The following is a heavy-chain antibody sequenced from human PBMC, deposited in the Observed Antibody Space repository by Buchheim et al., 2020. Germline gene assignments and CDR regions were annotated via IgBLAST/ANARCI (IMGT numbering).Heavy chain of an antibody. D-gene: IGHD4-11*01. CDR2: INSDASST. CDR1: GFSLSTYW. V-gene: IGHV3-74*01. CDR3: ARGAYSFDY. Sequence: EVQLVESGGGLVQPGGSLRLSCAASGFSLSTYWMHWIRQVPGKGLAWVSRINSDASSTSYADSVKGRFTISRDNAKSTLYLQIYSLRAEDTAVYYCARGAYSFDYWGQGTL. J-gene: IGHJ4*02.